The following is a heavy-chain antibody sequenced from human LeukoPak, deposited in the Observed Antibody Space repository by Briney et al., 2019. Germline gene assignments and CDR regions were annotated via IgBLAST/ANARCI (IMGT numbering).Heavy chain of an antibody. D-gene: IGHD3-10*01. V-gene: IGHV3-43*02. CDR1: GFTFHDYA. CDR3: AKASSGSSSRPIDY. CDR2: ISGDGGSA. Sequence: GGSLRLSCVASGFTFHDYAMSWVRQVPGKGLEWVSLISGDGGSASYAASVKGRFTISRDNSKISLYLQMNSLRTEDTAFYYCAKASSGSSSRPIDYWGQGTLVTVSS. J-gene: IGHJ4*02.